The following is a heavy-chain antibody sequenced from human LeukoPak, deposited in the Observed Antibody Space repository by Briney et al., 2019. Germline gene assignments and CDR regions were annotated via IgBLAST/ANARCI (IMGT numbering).Heavy chain of an antibody. Sequence: GGSLRLSCAASGFTFDDYAMHWVRQAPGKGLEWVSGISWNSGYIGYEDSVKGRFTISRDNAKNSLYLQMNSLRAEDTALYYCAKGSYGSGSYVDYWGQGTLITVSS. J-gene: IGHJ4*02. V-gene: IGHV3-9*01. CDR2: ISWNSGYI. CDR1: GFTFDDYA. D-gene: IGHD3-10*01. CDR3: AKGSYGSGSYVDY.